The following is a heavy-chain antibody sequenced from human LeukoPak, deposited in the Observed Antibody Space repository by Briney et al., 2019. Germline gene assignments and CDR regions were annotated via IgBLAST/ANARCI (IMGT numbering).Heavy chain of an antibody. CDR3: AREGSNKRPFDY. CDR1: GGSISSSSYY. J-gene: IGHJ4*02. D-gene: IGHD4-11*01. CDR2: IYYSGST. Sequence: PSETLSLTSTVSGGSISSSSYYWGWIRQPPGKGLEWIGSIYYSGSTYYNPSLKSRVTISVDTSKNQFSLKLSSVTAADTAVYYCAREGSNKRPFDYWGQGTLVTVSS. V-gene: IGHV4-39*07.